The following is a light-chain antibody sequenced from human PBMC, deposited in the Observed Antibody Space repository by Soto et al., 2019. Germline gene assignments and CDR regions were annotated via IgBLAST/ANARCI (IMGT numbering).Light chain of an antibody. CDR3: QQHDSWPRT. CDR1: QSVYNN. CDR2: GAS. Sequence: EVMMPQPPATLSLSRGETTTLSCRASQSVYNNCASYQQRPGQAPRLLLHGASTRATAVTATVSGSGSGTEFTLTISSLQSEDFAVYYCQQHDSWPRTFGQGTKVDIK. J-gene: IGKJ1*01. V-gene: IGKV3-15*01.